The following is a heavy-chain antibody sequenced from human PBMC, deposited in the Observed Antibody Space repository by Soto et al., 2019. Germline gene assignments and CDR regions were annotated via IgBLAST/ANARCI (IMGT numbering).Heavy chain of an antibody. CDR2: IYYSGST. Sequence: TLSLTCTVSGGSISSYYWSWIRQPPGKGLEWIGYIYYSGSTNYNPSLKSRVTISVDTSKNQFSLKLSSVTAADTAVYYCARDKYYGMDVWGQGATVTVSS. CDR3: ARDKYYGMDV. CDR1: GGSISSYY. V-gene: IGHV4-59*01. J-gene: IGHJ6*02.